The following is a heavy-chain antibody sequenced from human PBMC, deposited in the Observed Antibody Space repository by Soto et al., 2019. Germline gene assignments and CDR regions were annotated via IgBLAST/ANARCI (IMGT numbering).Heavy chain of an antibody. J-gene: IGHJ6*04. CDR1: GGSISSGGYS. CDR2: VYHSAST. CDR3: ARVPDV. V-gene: IGHV4-30-2*01. Sequence: QLQLQESGSGLVKPSQTLSLTCAVSGGSISSGGYSWTWIRQPPGKGLEWIGYVYHSASTYYNSSLKSRVTITADRSKNQFSLKLSSVTAADTAMYYCARVPDVWGKGTTVTVSA.